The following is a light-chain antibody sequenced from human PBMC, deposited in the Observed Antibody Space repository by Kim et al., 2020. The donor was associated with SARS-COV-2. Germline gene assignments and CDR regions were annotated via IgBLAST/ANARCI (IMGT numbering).Light chain of an antibody. J-gene: IGKJ1*01. Sequence: CPGERATRSGRDSQSVSRRNVAWNQQKPGQAPRLLIYGASSRATGIPDRFSGRGSGTDFTLTISRLEPEDFAVYYCQQYGSSWTFGQGTKVDIK. V-gene: IGKV3-20*01. CDR1: QSVSRRN. CDR3: QQYGSSWT. CDR2: GAS.